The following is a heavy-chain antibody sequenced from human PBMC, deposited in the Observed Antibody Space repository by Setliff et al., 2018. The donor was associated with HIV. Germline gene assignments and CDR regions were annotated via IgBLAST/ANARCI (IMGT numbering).Heavy chain of an antibody. J-gene: IGHJ4*02. CDR1: GASITSHY. D-gene: IGHD3-10*01. Sequence: SETLSLTCTVSGASITSHYWSWIRQSPGRELEWIGYIYSTGSTNYNPSRQSRVSISMDTSKNQFSLKMSSVTAADTAVHYCARARGPEGYFDSWGQGTLVTVSS. CDR3: ARARGPEGYFDS. CDR2: IYSTGST. V-gene: IGHV4-59*11.